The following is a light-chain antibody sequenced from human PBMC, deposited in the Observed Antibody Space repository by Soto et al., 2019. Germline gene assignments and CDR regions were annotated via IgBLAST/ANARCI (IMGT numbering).Light chain of an antibody. J-gene: IGKJ1*01. CDR1: QSINNR. V-gene: IGKV1-5*01. Sequence: IQMTQSPSTLSASIGDRVTITCRASQSINNRLAWYQQMPGKAPNLLIYDASSLESGVPSRFRGSGSETEFPLTISGLQHDDFATYYCQQFIDGWTFGQGTKVEIK. CDR2: DAS. CDR3: QQFIDGWT.